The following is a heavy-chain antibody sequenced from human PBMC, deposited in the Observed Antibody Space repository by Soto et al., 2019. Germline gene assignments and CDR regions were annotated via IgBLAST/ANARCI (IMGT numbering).Heavy chain of an antibody. CDR3: AKLTSA. CDR1: GFTFSSST. Sequence: EVQLLESGGGLVQSGESLRLSCAASGFTFSSSTMSWVRQAPGKGLEWVSSISGSGGTTYYTDSVKGRFTISRDNSKNTLYLQMSSLRAEDTAVYFGAKLTSAWGQGTLVAVSS. J-gene: IGHJ1*01. V-gene: IGHV3-23*01. CDR2: ISGSGGTT.